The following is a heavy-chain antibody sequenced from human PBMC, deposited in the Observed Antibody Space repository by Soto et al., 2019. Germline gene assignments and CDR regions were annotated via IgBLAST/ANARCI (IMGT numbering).Heavy chain of an antibody. D-gene: IGHD1-26*01. J-gene: IGHJ3*02. CDR1: GFTFSSYW. CDR3: ARDLPGLRRGRGVGDAFDI. V-gene: IGHV3-7*01. CDR2: IKQDGSEK. Sequence: EVQLVESGGGLVQPGGSLRLSCAASGFTFSSYWMSWVRQAPGKGLEWVANIKQDGSEKYYVDSVKGRFTISRDNAKNSLYLQMNSLRAEDTAVSYCARDLPGLRRGRGVGDAFDIWGQGTMVTVSS.